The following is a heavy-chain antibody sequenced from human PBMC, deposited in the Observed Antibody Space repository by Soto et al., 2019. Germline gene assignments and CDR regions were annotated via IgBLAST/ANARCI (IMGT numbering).Heavy chain of an antibody. CDR2: INHSGST. CDR3: ARVYFRGFYGDRTYYFDY. D-gene: IGHD4-17*01. CDR1: GGSFSGYY. V-gene: IGHV4-34*01. J-gene: IGHJ4*02. Sequence: SETLSLTCAVYGGSFSGYYWSWIRQPPGKGLEWIGEINHSGSTNYNPSLKSRVTISVDTSKNQFSLKLSSVTAADTAVYYCARVYFRGFYGDRTYYFDYWGQGTLVTVSS.